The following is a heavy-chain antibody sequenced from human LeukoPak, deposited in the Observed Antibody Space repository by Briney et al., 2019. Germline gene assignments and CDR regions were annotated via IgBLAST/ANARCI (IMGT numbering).Heavy chain of an antibody. CDR1: GFTFSSYA. Sequence: GGSLRLSCAASGFTFSSYAMHWVRQAPGKGLEWVAVISYDGSNKYYADSVKGRFTISRDNSKNTLHLQMNSLRAEDTAVYYCARARSIAAAGPVYFDYWGQGTLVTVSS. CDR2: ISYDGSNK. J-gene: IGHJ4*02. D-gene: IGHD6-13*01. CDR3: ARARSIAAAGPVYFDY. V-gene: IGHV3-30*01.